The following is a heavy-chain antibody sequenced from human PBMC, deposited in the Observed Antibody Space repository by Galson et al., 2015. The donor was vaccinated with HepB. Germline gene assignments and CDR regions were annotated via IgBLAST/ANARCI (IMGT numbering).Heavy chain of an antibody. Sequence: SLRLSRAASGFTFGDYAMSWFRQDPGKGLEWVGFIRSKAYGGTTDYAAYVKGRFTISRDDSKSIAYQQMNSLKTEDTAVYYCTRGYYYDSSGYYYVGYFQHWGQGTLVTVSS. D-gene: IGHD3-22*01. V-gene: IGHV3-49*03. J-gene: IGHJ1*01. CDR1: GFTFGDYA. CDR3: TRGYYYDSSGYYYVGYFQH. CDR2: IRSKAYGGTT.